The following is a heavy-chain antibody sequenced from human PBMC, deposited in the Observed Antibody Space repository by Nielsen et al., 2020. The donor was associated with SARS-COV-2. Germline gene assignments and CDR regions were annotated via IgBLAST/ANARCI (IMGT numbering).Heavy chain of an antibody. V-gene: IGHV3-11*04. CDR2: ISSSGSTI. CDR3: VKARVPAAMSFYFDY. J-gene: IGHJ4*02. CDR1: GFTFSDYY. Sequence: GESLKISCAASGFTFSDYYMSWIRQAPGKGLEWVSYISSSGSTIYYADSVKGRFTISRDNAKNSLYLQMNSLRAEDTAVYYCVKARVPAAMSFYFDYWGQGTLVTVSS. D-gene: IGHD2-2*01.